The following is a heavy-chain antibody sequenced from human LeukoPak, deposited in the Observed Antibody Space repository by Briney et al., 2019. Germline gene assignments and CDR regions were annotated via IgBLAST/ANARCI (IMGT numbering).Heavy chain of an antibody. CDR3: ARVVGAYDSSGYDFDY. D-gene: IGHD3-22*01. CDR1: GGSISSGGYS. Sequence: SETLSLTCAVSGGSISSGGYSWSWIRQPPGKGLEWIGYIYYSGSTYYNPSLKSRVTISVDTSKNQFSLKLSSVTAADTAVYYCARVVGAYDSSGYDFDYWGQGTLVTVSS. V-gene: IGHV4-30-4*07. J-gene: IGHJ4*02. CDR2: IYYSGST.